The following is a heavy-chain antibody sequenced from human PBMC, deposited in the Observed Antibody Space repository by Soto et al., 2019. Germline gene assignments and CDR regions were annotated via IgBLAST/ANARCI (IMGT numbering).Heavy chain of an antibody. CDR3: AREGILFSGVIVLYGMDV. D-gene: IGHD3-3*01. CDR1: GYSFTRHD. J-gene: IGHJ6*02. Sequence: QVQLVQSGAEVKKPGASVKVSCKASGYSFTRHDINWVRQAPGQGLEWMGWINPSSGNTVYAQRFLGRLTMTTDTSTSTAYMELSGLKSEDTAIYYCAREGILFSGVIVLYGMDVWGQGTTVTVPS. V-gene: IGHV1-8*01. CDR2: INPSSGNT.